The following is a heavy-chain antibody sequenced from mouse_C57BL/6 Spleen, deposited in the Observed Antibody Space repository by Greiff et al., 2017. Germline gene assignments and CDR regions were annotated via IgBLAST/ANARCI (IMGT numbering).Heavy chain of an antibody. D-gene: IGHD2-4*01. Sequence: VQLQQSGAELVKPGASVKISCKASGYAFSSYWMNWVKQRPGRGLERIGQIYPGDGDTTYNGKFKGKATLTAEKSSRTGFRQLSSLSSEDAAVYFCARDDYDEGDYWGQGTTLTVSS. V-gene: IGHV1-80*01. CDR2: IYPGDGDT. J-gene: IGHJ2*01. CDR3: ARDDYDEGDY. CDR1: GYAFSSYW.